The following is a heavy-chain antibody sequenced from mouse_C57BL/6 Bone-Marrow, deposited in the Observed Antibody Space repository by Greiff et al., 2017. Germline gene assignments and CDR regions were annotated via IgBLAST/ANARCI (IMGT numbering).Heavy chain of an antibody. CDR1: GYAFTNYL. J-gene: IGHJ3*01. CDR2: INPGSGGT. Sequence: VKLMESGAELVRPGTSVKVSCKASGYAFTNYLIEWVKQRPGQGLEWIGVINPGSGGTNYNEKFKGKATLTADKSSSTAYMQLSSLTSEDSAVYFCARDSSGFFAYWGQGTLVTVSA. V-gene: IGHV1-54*01. D-gene: IGHD3-2*02. CDR3: ARDSSGFFAY.